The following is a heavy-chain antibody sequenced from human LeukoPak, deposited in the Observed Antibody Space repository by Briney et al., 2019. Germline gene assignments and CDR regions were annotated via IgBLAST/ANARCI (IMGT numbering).Heavy chain of an antibody. Sequence: PGGSLRLSCATSGFTFRIYSMNWVRQAPGKGLEWVSSISPSGTSMNYADSLKGRFTISKDNAKKSLYLEMNSLRVEDTAVYYCARTFMGATVFRDAFDIWGRGTIVTVSS. J-gene: IGHJ3*02. D-gene: IGHD1-26*01. CDR3: ARTFMGATVFRDAFDI. CDR1: GFTFRIYS. V-gene: IGHV3-21*01. CDR2: ISPSGTSM.